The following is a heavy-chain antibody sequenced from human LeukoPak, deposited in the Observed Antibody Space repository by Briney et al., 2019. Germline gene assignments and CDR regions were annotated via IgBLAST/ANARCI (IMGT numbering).Heavy chain of an antibody. Sequence: GASVKVSCKTSGYSENFYGITWVRQVAGQGLEWMGWISAQHGQTEYAPNSQDRVTMTTDTYTNTAYMELRSLRSDDTAVYYCARVGLGYCSGGSCPDTWVYYYYYMDVWGKGTTVTISS. J-gene: IGHJ6*03. CDR1: GYSENFYG. V-gene: IGHV1-18*01. D-gene: IGHD2-15*01. CDR2: ISAQHGQT. CDR3: ARVGLGYCSGGSCPDTWVYYYYYMDV.